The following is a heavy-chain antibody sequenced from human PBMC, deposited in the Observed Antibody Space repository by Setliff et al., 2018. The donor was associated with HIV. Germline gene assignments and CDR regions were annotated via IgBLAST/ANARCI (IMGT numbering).Heavy chain of an antibody. CDR3: ARLFQWMSYSFDI. J-gene: IGHJ3*02. D-gene: IGHD5-12*01. Sequence: SETLSLTCDVSGGSISSGGYSWSWIRQPPGKGLEWIGYIYHRGSTYYNPSLKSRVTISVDTSKKQFSLKLNSVTAADTGVYYCARLFQWMSYSFDIWGQGTVVTVSS. CDR2: IYHRGST. V-gene: IGHV4-30-2*01. CDR1: GGSISSGGYS.